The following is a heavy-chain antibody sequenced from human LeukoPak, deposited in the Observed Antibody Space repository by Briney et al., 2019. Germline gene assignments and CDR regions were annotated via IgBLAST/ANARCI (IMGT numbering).Heavy chain of an antibody. D-gene: IGHD2-15*01. CDR2: IYPGDSDT. CDR3: ARLAGSGGSCYRCFDY. V-gene: IGHV5-51*01. Sequence: GESLKISCKGSGHSFTSYWIGWVRQMPGKGLGWRGIIYPGDSDTRYSPSFQGQVTISADKSISTAYLQWSSLEASDTAMYYCARLAGSGGSCYRCFDYWGQGTLVTVSS. CDR1: GHSFTSYW. J-gene: IGHJ4*02.